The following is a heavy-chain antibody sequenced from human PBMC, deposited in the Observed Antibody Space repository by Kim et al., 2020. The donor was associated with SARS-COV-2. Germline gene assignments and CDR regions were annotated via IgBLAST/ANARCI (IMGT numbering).Heavy chain of an antibody. CDR2: SRSKDYRGTT. D-gene: IGHD1-26*01. V-gene: IGHV3-49*03. J-gene: IGHJ4*01. CDR1: GFTFGDYC. Sequence: GGSLRLSCTASGFTFGDYCMGWLRQPPGKGLEWVAFSRSKDYRGTTEYAASVRGRLISSRDDSNAIAYLQMNSLKSDDTATYYCARGQTVAGARYYFD. CDR3: ARGQTVAGARYYFD.